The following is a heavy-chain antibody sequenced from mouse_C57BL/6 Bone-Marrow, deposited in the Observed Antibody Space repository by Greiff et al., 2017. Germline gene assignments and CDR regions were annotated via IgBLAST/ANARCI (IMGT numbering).Heavy chain of an antibody. CDR1: GYTFTSYG. J-gene: IGHJ2*01. V-gene: IGHV1-81*01. Sequence: VQLQQSGAELARPGASVKLSCKASGYTFTSYGISWVKQRTGQGLEWIGEIYPRSGNTYYNEKFKGKATLTADKSSSTAYRELRSLTSEDSAVYFCARKVYYYGSSYHYFDYWGQGTTLTVSS. CDR2: IYPRSGNT. CDR3: ARKVYYYGSSYHYFDY. D-gene: IGHD1-1*01.